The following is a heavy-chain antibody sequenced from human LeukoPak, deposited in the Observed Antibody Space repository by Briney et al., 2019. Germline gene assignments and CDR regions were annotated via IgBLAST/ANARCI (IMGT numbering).Heavy chain of an antibody. CDR2: ISSSGSAT. V-gene: IGHV3-11*01. CDR3: ARDYYGSGSYGRLDP. D-gene: IGHD3-10*01. J-gene: IGHJ5*02. CDR1: GFTFSDYY. Sequence: PGGSLRLSCAASGFTFSDYYMSWIRQAPGKGLEWVSCISSSGSATYYADSVKGRFTISREHAKNSLYLQMNSLRGEDTAVYFCARDYYGSGSYGRLDPWGQGTLVTVSS.